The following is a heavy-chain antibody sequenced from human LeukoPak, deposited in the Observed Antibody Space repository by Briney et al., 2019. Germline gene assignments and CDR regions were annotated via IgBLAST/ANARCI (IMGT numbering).Heavy chain of an antibody. J-gene: IGHJ4*02. V-gene: IGHV3-66*01. CDR1: EFSVGSNY. CDR2: IYSGGST. Sequence: GGSLRLSCAASEFSVGSNYMTWVRQAPGKGLEWVSLIYSGGSTYYADSVKGRFTISRDNSKNTLYLQMNSLRAEDTAVYYCARVGQDYYDSSGYYYYFDYWGQGTLVTVSS. CDR3: ARVGQDYYDSSGYYYYFDY. D-gene: IGHD3-22*01.